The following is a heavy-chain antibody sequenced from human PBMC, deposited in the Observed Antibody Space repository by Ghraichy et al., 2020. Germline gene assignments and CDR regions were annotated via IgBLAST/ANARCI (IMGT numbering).Heavy chain of an antibody. Sequence: GESLNISCATSGIIFKSHAMNWVRQAPGKGLQWVSAISGSGGGTYYADSVKGRFTISRDNSKNTLYLQMSTLTTEDTAVYYCAQDLGKTYYFDSSGYPGLLDVWGQGTTVTVSS. CDR2: ISGSGGGT. CDR1: GIIFKSHA. V-gene: IGHV3-23*01. J-gene: IGHJ6*02. D-gene: IGHD3-22*01. CDR3: AQDLGKTYYFDSSGYPGLLDV.